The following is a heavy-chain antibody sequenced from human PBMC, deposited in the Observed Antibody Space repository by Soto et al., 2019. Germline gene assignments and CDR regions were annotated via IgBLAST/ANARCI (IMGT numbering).Heavy chain of an antibody. Sequence: ASVKVSCKASGYTFTSYAMHWLRQAPGQRLEWMGWINAGNGDTKYSQTFQGRVTITRDTSASTDYTELSSLRSEDTAVYYCARSPIFGVVITHNWFDPWGQGTLVTVSS. CDR1: GYTFTSYA. V-gene: IGHV1-3*01. J-gene: IGHJ5*02. D-gene: IGHD3-3*01. CDR3: ARSPIFGVVITHNWFDP. CDR2: INAGNGDT.